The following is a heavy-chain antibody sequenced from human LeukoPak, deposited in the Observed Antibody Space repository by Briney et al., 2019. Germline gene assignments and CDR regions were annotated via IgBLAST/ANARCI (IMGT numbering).Heavy chain of an antibody. CDR2: IIPIFGRP. V-gene: IGHV1-69*06. J-gene: IGHJ4*02. D-gene: IGHD5-24*01. CDR1: GGTLSTYA. CDR3: ARGFHPQLQVHLL. Sequence: GASVKVSCKSSGGTLSTYALNWVRQAPGHGLEWMGGIIPIFGRPNYAQRFQGRLTITADKSTNTAYMELSSLSSEDTAVYFCARGFHPQLQVHLLWGQGTLVAVSS.